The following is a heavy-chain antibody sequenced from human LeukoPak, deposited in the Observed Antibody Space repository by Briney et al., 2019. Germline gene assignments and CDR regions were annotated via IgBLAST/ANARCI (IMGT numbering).Heavy chain of an antibody. CDR3: ARVVGATLWAFDI. D-gene: IGHD1-26*01. CDR2: IYYSGST. V-gene: IGHV4-30-4*08. CDR1: GGSISSGDYY. Sequence: SETLSLTCTVSGGSISSGDYYWSWIRQPPGKGLEWIGYIYYSGSTYYNPSLKSRVTISVDTSKNQFSLKLSSVTAADTAVYCCARVVGATLWAFDIWGQGTMVTVSS. J-gene: IGHJ3*02.